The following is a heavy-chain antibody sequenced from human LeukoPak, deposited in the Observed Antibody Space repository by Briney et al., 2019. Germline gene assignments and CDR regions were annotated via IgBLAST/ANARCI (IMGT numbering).Heavy chain of an antibody. D-gene: IGHD3-22*01. Sequence: GGSLRLSCAASGFTFSSYAMSWVRQAPGKGLEWVSAISGSGGSTYYADSVKGRFTISRDNSKNTLYLQMNSLRAEDTAVYYCAKPHYYDSSGYWESFDYWGQGTLVTVSS. CDR2: ISGSGGST. CDR1: GFTFSSYA. J-gene: IGHJ4*02. CDR3: AKPHYYDSSGYWESFDY. V-gene: IGHV3-23*01.